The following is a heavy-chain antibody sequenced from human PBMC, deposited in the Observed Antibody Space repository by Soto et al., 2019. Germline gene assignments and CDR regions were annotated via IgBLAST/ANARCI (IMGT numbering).Heavy chain of an antibody. J-gene: IGHJ5*02. CDR2: IGTAGDP. CDR3: ARGNRDCSSTSCYDWFDP. CDR1: VFTFSIYY. V-gene: IGHV3-13*05. D-gene: IGHD2-2*01. Sequence: WGSLILSCAASVFTFSIYYRHWVRQATVKGLEWVSAIGTAGDPYYPGSFKGRFTISRENAKNSLYLQMNSLRAGDTAVYYCARGNRDCSSTSCYDWFDPWGQGTRVTVSS.